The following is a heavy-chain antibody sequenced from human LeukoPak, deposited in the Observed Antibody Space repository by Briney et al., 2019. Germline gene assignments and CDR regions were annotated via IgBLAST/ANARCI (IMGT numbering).Heavy chain of an antibody. CDR2: INHRGSS. Sequence: SETLSLTCGVFGGSFGGYYWTWIRQPPGKGLEWIGGINHRGSSNYNPSLRSRVTISVDTSKTQFSLKLTSMTAADTAVYYCARDKFCSDTGSCNIGLFDFWGQGALVTVSS. CDR3: ARDKFCSDTGSCNIGLFDF. J-gene: IGHJ4*02. CDR1: GGSFGGYY. V-gene: IGHV4-34*01. D-gene: IGHD2-15*01.